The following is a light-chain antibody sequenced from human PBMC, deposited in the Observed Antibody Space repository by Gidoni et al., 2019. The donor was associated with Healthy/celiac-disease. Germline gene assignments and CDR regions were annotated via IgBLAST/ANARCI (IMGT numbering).Light chain of an antibody. J-gene: IGKJ4*01. Sequence: EIVLTQSPGTLSLSPGERATLSCRASQSVSSSYLAWYQQKPGQAPRLLIYGASSRATGIPDRFSGNGSGTDFTLTISRLEPEDFAVYYCQQYGSSPGLXFXGGTKVEIK. CDR1: QSVSSSY. CDR3: QQYGSSPGLX. CDR2: GAS. V-gene: IGKV3-20*01.